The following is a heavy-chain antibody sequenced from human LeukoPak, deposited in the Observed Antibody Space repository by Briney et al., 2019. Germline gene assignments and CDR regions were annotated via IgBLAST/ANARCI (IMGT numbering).Heavy chain of an antibody. CDR1: GFTFSSYG. CDR3: AREDGDYPYYFDY. CDR2: IWYDGSNK. Sequence: GRPLRLSCAASGFTFSSYGMHWVRQAPGKGLEWVAVIWYDGSNKYYADSVKGRFTISRDNSKNTLYLQMNSLRAEDTAVYYCAREDGDYPYYFDYWGQGTLVTVSS. J-gene: IGHJ4*02. V-gene: IGHV3-33*01. D-gene: IGHD4-17*01.